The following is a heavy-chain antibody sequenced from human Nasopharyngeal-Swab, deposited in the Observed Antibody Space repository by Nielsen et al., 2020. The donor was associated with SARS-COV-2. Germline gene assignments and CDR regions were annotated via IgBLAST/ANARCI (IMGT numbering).Heavy chain of an antibody. CDR3: ARDPDEFVRWELLRYFDY. Sequence: ASVKVSCKASGYTFTGYSMHWVRQAPGQGLEWMGRINPNSGGTNYAQKFQGRVTMTRDTSISTAYMELSRLRSDDTAVYYCARDPDEFVRWELLRYFDYWGQGTLVTVSS. J-gene: IGHJ4*02. V-gene: IGHV1-2*06. D-gene: IGHD1-26*01. CDR1: GYTFTGYS. CDR2: INPNSGGT.